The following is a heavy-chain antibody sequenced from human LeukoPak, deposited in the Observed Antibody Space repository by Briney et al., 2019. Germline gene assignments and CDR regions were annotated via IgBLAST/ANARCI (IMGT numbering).Heavy chain of an antibody. CDR2: VKSKTNGGTI. Sequence: GGSLRLSCAASGFTFSNAWMSWVRQAPGKGLEWVGRVKSKTNGGTIDYAAPVKGRFTISRDDSKNTLYLQMNSLKTEDTAVYYCTKFDYAAFEYWGQGALVTVSS. V-gene: IGHV3-15*01. D-gene: IGHD4-17*01. CDR3: TKFDYAAFEY. CDR1: GFTFSNAW. J-gene: IGHJ4*02.